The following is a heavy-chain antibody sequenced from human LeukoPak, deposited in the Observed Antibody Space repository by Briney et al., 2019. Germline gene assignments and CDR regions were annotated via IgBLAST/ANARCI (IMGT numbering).Heavy chain of an antibody. V-gene: IGHV3-21*01. CDR2: FSSSGDYI. Sequence: GGSLRLSXAASGFTFSSYAMNWVRQAPGKGLEWVSSFSSSGDYIYYADSVKGRFTIFRDYAKNSLYLQMSSLRAEDTAVYYCARDGTAAGLYFDLWGQGTLVTVSS. J-gene: IGHJ4*01. CDR3: ARDGTAAGLYFDL. CDR1: GFTFSSYA. D-gene: IGHD6-13*01.